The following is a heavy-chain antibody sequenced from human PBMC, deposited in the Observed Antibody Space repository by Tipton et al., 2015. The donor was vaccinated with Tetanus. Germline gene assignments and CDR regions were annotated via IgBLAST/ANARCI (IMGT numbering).Heavy chain of an antibody. CDR3: ARRSYCSSSRCFDAFDL. CDR1: GFDFRSDW. D-gene: IGHD2-2*01. CDR2: IKQDGNEK. Sequence: GSLRLSCAASGFDFRSDWMTWVRQAPGKGLEWVANIKQDGNEKYHVDSVKGRFTISRDNGKNLLYLEMNSLRVEDTAVYYCARRSYCSSSRCFDAFDLWGQGTMVTVSS. J-gene: IGHJ3*01. V-gene: IGHV3-7*03.